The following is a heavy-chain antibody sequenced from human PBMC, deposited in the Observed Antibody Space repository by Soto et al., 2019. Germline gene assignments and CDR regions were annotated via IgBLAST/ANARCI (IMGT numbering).Heavy chain of an antibody. CDR2: ISGSSDTI. J-gene: IGHJ6*02. V-gene: IGHV3-48*02. CDR1: GFTLSSYN. D-gene: IGHD6-13*01. CDR3: ARDHGGSTWFVGIYYYFGVDV. Sequence: EVQLVESGGGLVQLGGSLRLSCAASGFTLSSYNMNCVRQAPGKGLEWVSYISGSSDTIYYADSVKGRFTISRDNAKNSLYMQMDSLRDEDTAVYYCARDHGGSTWFVGIYYYFGVDVWGQGTTVTVSS.